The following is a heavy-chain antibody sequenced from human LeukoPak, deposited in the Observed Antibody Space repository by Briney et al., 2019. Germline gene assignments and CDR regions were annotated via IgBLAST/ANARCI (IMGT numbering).Heavy chain of an antibody. CDR2: IKPDGSAS. J-gene: IGHJ4*02. V-gene: IGHV3-74*01. Sequence: PGGSLRLSCAASGFTFSNYWMHWVRQAPGKGPMWVSHIKPDGSASNYADSVKGRFTISRDNAKNILYLQMNSLRADDTALYYCHRSVPTGGTWSFDYWGQGTQVTVSS. CDR1: GFTFSNYW. D-gene: IGHD4-17*01. CDR3: HRSVPTGGTWSFDY.